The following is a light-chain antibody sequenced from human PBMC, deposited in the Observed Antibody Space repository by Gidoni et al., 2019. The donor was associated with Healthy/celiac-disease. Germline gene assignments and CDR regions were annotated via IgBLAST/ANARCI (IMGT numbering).Light chain of an antibody. CDR3: QQYYSYPLT. J-gene: IGKJ4*01. V-gene: IGKV1-8*01. Sequence: AIRMTQSPSSFSASTRDRVTITCRASQGISSYLAWYQQKPGKAPKLLIYAASTLQSGVPSRFSGSGSGTDFTLTISCLQSEDFATYYCQQYYSYPLTFXGXTKVEIK. CDR1: QGISSY. CDR2: AAS.